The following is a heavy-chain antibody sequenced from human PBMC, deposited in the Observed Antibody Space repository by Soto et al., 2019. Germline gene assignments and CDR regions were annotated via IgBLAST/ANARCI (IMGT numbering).Heavy chain of an antibody. CDR2: IWNDGSNK. V-gene: IGHV3-33*01. J-gene: IGHJ6*02. Sequence: GGSLRLSCAASGITFSNYGMHWVRQAPGKGLEWVAAIWNDGSNKYYADSVKGRFTISRDNSKNTLYLQMNSLRAEDTAVYYCARVRRYDFWTGYYKSGYYHGMDVWGQGTTVTVSS. D-gene: IGHD3-3*01. CDR3: ARVRRYDFWTGYYKSGYYHGMDV. CDR1: GITFSNYG.